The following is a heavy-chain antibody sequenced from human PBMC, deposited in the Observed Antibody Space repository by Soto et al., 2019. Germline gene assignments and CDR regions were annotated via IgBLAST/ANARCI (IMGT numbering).Heavy chain of an antibody. Sequence: PSETLSLTCRVSGGSISNYYWSWIRQSPGKGPFWIGHIYSSGSTKYNPSLQSRVTISSDTSNNQFSLKLSSVTAADTAVYFCARDGSSSWSRLNLFDPWGQGTLVTVSS. J-gene: IGHJ5*02. CDR2: IYSSGST. D-gene: IGHD6-13*01. CDR3: ARDGSSSWSRLNLFDP. V-gene: IGHV4-59*01. CDR1: GGSISNYY.